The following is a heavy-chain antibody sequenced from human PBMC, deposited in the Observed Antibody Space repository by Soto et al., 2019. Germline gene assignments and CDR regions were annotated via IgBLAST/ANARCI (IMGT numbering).Heavy chain of an antibody. V-gene: IGHV1-2*02. D-gene: IGHD1-26*01. Sequence: GASVKVSCKASGYTFTGYYMHWVRQAPGQGLEWMGWINPNSGGTNYAQKFQGRVTMTRDTSISTAYMELSRLRSDDTAVYYCARGWPSGTGWFDPWGQGTPVTVSS. CDR1: GYTFTGYY. CDR2: INPNSGGT. J-gene: IGHJ5*02. CDR3: ARGWPSGTGWFDP.